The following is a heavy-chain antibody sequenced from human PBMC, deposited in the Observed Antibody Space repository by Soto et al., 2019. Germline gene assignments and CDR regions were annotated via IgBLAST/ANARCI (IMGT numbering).Heavy chain of an antibody. J-gene: IGHJ4*02. CDR3: ARDSKRGYSGYDKLDY. CDR2: IYYSGST. Sequence: SETLSLTCTVSGGSISSYYWSWIRQPPGKGLEWIGYIYYSGSTNSNPSLKSRVTISVDTSKNQFSLKLSSVTAADTAVYYCARDSKRGYSGYDKLDYWGQGTLVTVSS. V-gene: IGHV4-59*01. D-gene: IGHD5-12*01. CDR1: GGSISSYY.